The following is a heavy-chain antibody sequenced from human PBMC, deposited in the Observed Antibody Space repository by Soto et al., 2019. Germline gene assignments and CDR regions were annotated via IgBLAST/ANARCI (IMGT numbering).Heavy chain of an antibody. D-gene: IGHD4-17*01. CDR1: GGSFSGYY. V-gene: IGHV4-34*01. CDR3: ARGRRTTVTIDY. CDR2: INHSGST. J-gene: IGHJ4*02. Sequence: SETLSLTCAVYGGSFSGYYWSWTRQPPGKGLEWIGEINHSGSTNYNPSLKSRVTISVDTSKNQSSLKLSSVTAADTAVYYCARGRRTTVTIDYWGQGTLVTVSS.